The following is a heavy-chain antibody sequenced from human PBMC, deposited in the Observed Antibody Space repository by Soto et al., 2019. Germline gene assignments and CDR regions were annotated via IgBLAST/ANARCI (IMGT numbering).Heavy chain of an antibody. J-gene: IGHJ6*02. CDR1: GYTFTSYG. Sequence: ASVKVSCKASGYTFTSYGISWVRQAPGQGLEWMGWISAYNGNTNYAQKLQGRVTMTTDTSTSTAYMELRSLRSDDTAVYYCARDPHKYDFWSGYFRANTYYYGMDVWGQGTTVTVSS. CDR3: ARDPHKYDFWSGYFRANTYYYGMDV. CDR2: ISAYNGNT. D-gene: IGHD3-3*01. V-gene: IGHV1-18*04.